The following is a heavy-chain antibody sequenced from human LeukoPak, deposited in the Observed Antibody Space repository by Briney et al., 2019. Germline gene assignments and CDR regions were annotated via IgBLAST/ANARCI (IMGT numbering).Heavy chain of an antibody. Sequence: PGGSLRLSCAASGFTFSSYAMHWVRQAPGKGLEWVAVISYDGSNKYYADSVKGRFTISRDNSKNTLYLQMNSLRAEDTAVYYCAREKLITMIVVVVDYYGMDVWGQGTTVTVSS. CDR1: GFTFSSYA. CDR3: AREKLITMIVVVVDYYGMDV. V-gene: IGHV3-30-3*01. D-gene: IGHD3-22*01. J-gene: IGHJ6*02. CDR2: ISYDGSNK.